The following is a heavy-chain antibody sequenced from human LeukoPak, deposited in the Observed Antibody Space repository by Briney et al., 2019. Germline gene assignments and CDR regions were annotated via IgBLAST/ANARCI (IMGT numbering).Heavy chain of an antibody. CDR2: VFTTGST. CDR1: GGSISSGSYY. CDR3: AREAIAARRIDF. V-gene: IGHV4-61*02. D-gene: IGHD6-6*01. Sequence: SETLSLTCTVSGGSISSGSYYWSWIRQPAGKGLEWIGRVFTTGSTKFNPSLKSRVTMSVDTSKNQFSLQLSSVTAADTAVYYCAREAIAARRIDFWGQGTLVTVSS. J-gene: IGHJ4*02.